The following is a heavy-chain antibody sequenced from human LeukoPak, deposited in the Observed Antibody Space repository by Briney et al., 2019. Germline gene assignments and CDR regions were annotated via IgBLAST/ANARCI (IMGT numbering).Heavy chain of an antibody. CDR3: ARGPRFDS. V-gene: IGHV3-53*01. CDR2: IFGGDST. J-gene: IGHJ4*02. CDR1: GISVSTNY. Sequence: PGGSLRLSCAASGISVSTNYMSWVRQSPGKGLEWVSVIFGGDSTSYADFVKGRFTISRDNSENTLYLQMNSLRAEDTAVYCCARGPRFDSWGQGTLVTVSS.